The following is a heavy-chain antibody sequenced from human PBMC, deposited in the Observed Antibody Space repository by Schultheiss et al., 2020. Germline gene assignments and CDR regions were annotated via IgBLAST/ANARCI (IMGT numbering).Heavy chain of an antibody. CDR1: GYSISSSNW. CDR3: ARVLTAAAGIRYFDY. J-gene: IGHJ4*02. D-gene: IGHD6-13*01. V-gene: IGHV4-28*03. Sequence: SETLSLTCAVSGYSISSSNWWGWIRQHPGKGLEWIGYIYYSGSTYYNPSLKSRVTISVDTSKNQFSLKLSSVTAADTAVYYCARVLTAAAGIRYFDYWGQGTLVTVSS. CDR2: IYYSGST.